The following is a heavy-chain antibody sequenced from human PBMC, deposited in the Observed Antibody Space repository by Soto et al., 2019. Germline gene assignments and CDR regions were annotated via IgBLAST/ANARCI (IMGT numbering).Heavy chain of an antibody. Sequence: SETLSLTCTVSGGSISSCGYYWSWIRQHPGKGLEWIGYIYYIGSTYYNPSLKSRVTISVDTSKNQFSLKLSSVTAADTAVYYCARDQGAAAGTDIWGQGTMVTVSS. D-gene: IGHD6-13*01. CDR1: GGSISSCGYY. CDR3: ARDQGAAAGTDI. CDR2: IYYIGST. V-gene: IGHV4-31*03. J-gene: IGHJ3*02.